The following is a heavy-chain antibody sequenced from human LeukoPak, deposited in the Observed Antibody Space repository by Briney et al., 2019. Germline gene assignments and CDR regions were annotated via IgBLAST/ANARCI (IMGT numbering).Heavy chain of an antibody. CDR2: IIPIFGTA. D-gene: IGHD3-22*01. J-gene: IGHJ3*02. CDR3: ARVGRHYYDSSGYSGI. V-gene: IGHV1-69*13. Sequence: GASVKVSCKASGGTFSSYAISWVRQAPGQGLEWMGGIIPIFGTANYAQKFQGRVTITADESTSTAYMELRSLRSDDTAVYYCARVGRHYYDSSGYSGIWGQGTMVTVSS. CDR1: GGTFSSYA.